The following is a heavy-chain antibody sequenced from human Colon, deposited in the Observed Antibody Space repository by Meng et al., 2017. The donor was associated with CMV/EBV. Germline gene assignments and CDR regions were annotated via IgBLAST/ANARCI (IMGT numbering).Heavy chain of an antibody. CDR1: GFHFSVSG. D-gene: IGHD3-3*01. Sequence: GESLKISCAASGFHFSVSGMHWVRHAPGKGLEWGAFIWFHGNTKNFVDPVKGRFTISRDNSKNTLYLQMNSLRPEDTATYFFAKDKGLRYLEWSVVRGQGTLVTVSS. J-gene: IGHJ4*02. CDR2: IWFHGNTK. CDR3: AKDKGLRYLEWSVV. V-gene: IGHV3-30*02.